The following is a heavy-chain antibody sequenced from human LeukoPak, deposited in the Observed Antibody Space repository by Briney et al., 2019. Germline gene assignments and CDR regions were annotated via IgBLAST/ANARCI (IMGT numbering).Heavy chain of an antibody. V-gene: IGHV3-23*01. D-gene: IGHD3-16*01. CDR3: ARSRIMITFGGVLFDY. CDR1: GFTASSSY. Sequence: GGSLRLSCVASGFTASSSYINWVRQAPGKGLEWVSAISGSGGSTYYADSVKGRFTISRDNSKNTLYLQMNSLRAEDTAVYYCARSRIMITFGGVLFDYWGQGTLVTVSS. CDR2: ISGSGGST. J-gene: IGHJ4*02.